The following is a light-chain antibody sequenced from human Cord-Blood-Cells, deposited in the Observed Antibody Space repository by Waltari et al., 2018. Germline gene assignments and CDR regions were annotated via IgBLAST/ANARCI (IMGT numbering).Light chain of an antibody. CDR1: SLRGCY. V-gene: IGLV3-19*01. CDR3: NSRDSSGNHLV. Sequence: SSELTQDTAVSVALGQTARITCQGVSLRGCYASWYQQKPEQPPVLVIYGKNNRPSGIPDRFSGSSSGNTASLTITGAQAEDEADYYCNSRDSSGNHLVFGGGTKLTVL. CDR2: GKN. J-gene: IGLJ3*02.